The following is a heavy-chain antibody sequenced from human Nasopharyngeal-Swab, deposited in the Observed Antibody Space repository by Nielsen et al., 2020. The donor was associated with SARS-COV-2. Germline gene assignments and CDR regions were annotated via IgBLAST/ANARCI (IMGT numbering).Heavy chain of an antibody. CDR2: IYWDDDK. J-gene: IGHJ4*02. Sequence: RQAPGKALEWLALIYWDDDKRYSPSLKSRLTITKDTSKNQVVLTMTNMGPVDTATYYCAHRRYYGSGSYAPFDYWGQGTLVTVSS. V-gene: IGHV2-5*02. D-gene: IGHD3-10*01. CDR3: AHRRYYGSGSYAPFDY.